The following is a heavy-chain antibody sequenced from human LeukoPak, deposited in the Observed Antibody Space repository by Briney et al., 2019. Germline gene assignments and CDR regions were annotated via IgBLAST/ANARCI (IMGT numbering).Heavy chain of an antibody. CDR3: ASPYYYDSSGFRFDY. J-gene: IGHJ4*02. D-gene: IGHD3-22*01. CDR2: IYYSGST. CDR1: GGSISSSSYY. V-gene: IGHV4-39*01. Sequence: WETLSLTCTVSGGSISSSSYYWGWIRQPPGKGLEWIGNIYYSGSTYYNPSLKSRVTISVHTSKNQFSLKLSSVTAADTAVYYCASPYYYDSSGFRFDYWGQGTLVTVSS.